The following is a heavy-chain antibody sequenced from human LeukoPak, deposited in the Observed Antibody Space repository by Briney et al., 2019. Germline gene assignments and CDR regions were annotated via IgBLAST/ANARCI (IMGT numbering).Heavy chain of an antibody. CDR2: IYTSGST. CDR1: GGSISSYY. J-gene: IGHJ6*03. V-gene: IGHV4-4*09. D-gene: IGHD6-13*01. CDR3: ASSRHRYYYYYYMDV. Sequence: KASETLSLTCTVSGGSISSYYWSWIRQPPGKGLEWIGYIYTSGSTNYHPSLKSRVTISVDTSKNPFSLKLSSVTAADTAVYYCASSRHRYYYYYYMDVWGKGTTVTVSS.